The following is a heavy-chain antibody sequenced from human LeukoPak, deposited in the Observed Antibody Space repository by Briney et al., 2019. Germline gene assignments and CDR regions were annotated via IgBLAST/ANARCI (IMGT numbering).Heavy chain of an antibody. J-gene: IGHJ4*02. Sequence: PGRSLRLSCAASGFTFSSYGLHWVRQAPDKGLEWVAVISYDGSNKYYADSVKGRFTISRDNSKNTLYLQMNSLRAEDTAVYYCANDYGDHRTPYYWGQGTLVTVSS. D-gene: IGHD4-17*01. CDR2: ISYDGSNK. CDR1: GFTFSSYG. CDR3: ANDYGDHRTPYY. V-gene: IGHV3-30*18.